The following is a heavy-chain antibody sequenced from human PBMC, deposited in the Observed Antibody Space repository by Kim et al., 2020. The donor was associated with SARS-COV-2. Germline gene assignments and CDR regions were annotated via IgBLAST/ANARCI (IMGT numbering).Heavy chain of an antibody. CDR1: GFTFSSYW. CDR2: IKSDGRTT. CDR3: ARGDQGGPWYGY. Sequence: GGSLRLSCAASGFTFSSYWMHWVRQAPGKGLVWVSRIKSDGRTTDYADSVKGRFTISRDNTKNTLYLQMSSLRTEDTAVYYCARGDQGGPWYGYWGQGTL. V-gene: IGHV3-74*01. D-gene: IGHD6-13*01. J-gene: IGHJ4*02.